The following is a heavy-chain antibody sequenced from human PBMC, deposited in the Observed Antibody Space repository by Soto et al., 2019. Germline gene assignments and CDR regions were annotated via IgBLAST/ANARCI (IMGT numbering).Heavy chain of an antibody. V-gene: IGHV4-30-2*01. D-gene: IGHD6-6*01. CDR3: ARAVAARRGGWFDP. CDR2: IYHSGST. J-gene: IGHJ5*02. Sequence: QLQLQESGSGLVKPSQTLSLTCAVSGGSISSGGYSWSWIRQPPGKGLEWIGYIYHSGSTYYNPSLKSRVTISVDRSKNQFALKLSSVTAADTAVYYCARAVAARRGGWFDPWGQGTLGTVSS. CDR1: GGSISSGGYS.